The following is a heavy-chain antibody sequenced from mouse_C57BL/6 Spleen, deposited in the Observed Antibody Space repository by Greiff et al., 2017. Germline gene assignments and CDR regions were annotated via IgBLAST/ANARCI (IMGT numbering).Heavy chain of an antibody. CDR3: ARSTYYGYDGYFGV. D-gene: IGHD2-9*01. V-gene: IGHV1-54*01. J-gene: IGHJ1*03. Sequence: QVQLKQSGAELVRPGTSVKVSCKASGYAFTNYLIEWVKQRPGQGLEWIGVINPGSGGTNYNEKFKGKATLTADKSSSTAYMQLSSLTSEDSAVYFCARSTYYGYDGYFGVWGTGTTVTVSS. CDR2: INPGSGGT. CDR1: GYAFTNYL.